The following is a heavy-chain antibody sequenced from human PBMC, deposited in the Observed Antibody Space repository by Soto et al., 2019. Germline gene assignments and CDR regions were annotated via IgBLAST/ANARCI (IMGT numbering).Heavy chain of an antibody. V-gene: IGHV1-18*01. CDR2: ISLYSDGT. Sequence: QVQLVQSGGEVKRPGASVKVSCKTSGYTFSNSGITWVRQAPGQPLEWLGWISLYSDGTNYAQKFQGRVSMTTDTSTTKADMELRSLRSDDTAVYYCARVVPGAEAWFGPWGQGTLVTVSS. D-gene: IGHD2-2*01. CDR1: GYTFSNSG. J-gene: IGHJ5*02. CDR3: ARVVPGAEAWFGP.